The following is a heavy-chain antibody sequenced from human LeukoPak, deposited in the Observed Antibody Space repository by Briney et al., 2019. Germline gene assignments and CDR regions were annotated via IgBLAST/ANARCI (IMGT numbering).Heavy chain of an antibody. CDR2: INYSGST. CDR3: ARGVSSSWYGLDP. D-gene: IGHD6-13*01. Sequence: SETLSLTCTVSGGSISSDYWSWIRQPPGKGLEWIGYINYSGSTNYNSSLKSRDTISVDTSKNQFSLKLNSVTAADTAVYYCARGVSSSWYGLDPWGQGTLVTVSS. J-gene: IGHJ5*02. CDR1: GGSISSDY. V-gene: IGHV4-59*01.